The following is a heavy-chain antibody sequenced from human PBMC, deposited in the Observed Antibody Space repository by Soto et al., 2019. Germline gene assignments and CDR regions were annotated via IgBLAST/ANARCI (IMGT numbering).Heavy chain of an antibody. J-gene: IGHJ6*02. CDR2: IYYSGST. CDR3: ARDAAYYYDSSGYGGMDV. V-gene: IGHV4-59*01. Sequence: SDTLSLTCPFSGGSSSGYYWSWLRPPTGKGLEWIGYIYYSGSTNYNPSLKSRVTISVDTSKNQFSLKLSSVTAADTAVYYCARDAAYYYDSSGYGGMDVWGQGTTVTVSS. CDR1: GGSSSGYY. D-gene: IGHD3-22*01.